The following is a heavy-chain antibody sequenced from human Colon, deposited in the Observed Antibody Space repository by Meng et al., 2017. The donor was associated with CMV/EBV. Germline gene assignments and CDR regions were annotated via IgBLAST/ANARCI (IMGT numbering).Heavy chain of an antibody. CDR3: ARDTKGATTTCPFDS. CDR2: IYSATTT. CDR1: GFTFSCRC. Sequence: EVELGGAGGGLVQPGGCPNRSCASSGFTFSCRCMNWVRQAPGKTLEWVSLIYSATTTYYPDSVKGRLIVSRDKSKNAVCLQMNRLRGEDTAVSYCARDTKGATTTCPFDSWGQGTLVTVSS. V-gene: IGHV3-66*01. J-gene: IGHJ4*02. D-gene: IGHD1-14*01.